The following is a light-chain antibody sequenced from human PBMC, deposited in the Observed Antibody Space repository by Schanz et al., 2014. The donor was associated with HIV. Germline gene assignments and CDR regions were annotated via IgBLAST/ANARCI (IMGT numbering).Light chain of an antibody. J-gene: IGKJ2*01. V-gene: IGKV3-20*01. Sequence: EIVMTQSPGTLSVSPGERATLSCRASQSLGGSQLAWYQHKPGQAPRLLIYGTSSRATGIPDRFSGSGSGTDFTLTISRLEPEDFAVYYCQQYNNWPPYTFGQGTKLEIK. CDR1: QSLGGSQ. CDR3: QQYNNWPPYT. CDR2: GTS.